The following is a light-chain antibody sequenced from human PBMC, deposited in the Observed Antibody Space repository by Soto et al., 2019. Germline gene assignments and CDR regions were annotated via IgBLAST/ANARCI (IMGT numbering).Light chain of an antibody. Sequence: QSVLTQPPSVSGAPGQRVTISCTGSSSNIGAGYDVHWYQQLPGTAPKLLIYRNNNRPSGVPDRFSGSKSGTSASLAITGLQAEDEADYYCHSSDSSLSGSVFGGGTKVTVL. V-gene: IGLV1-40*01. J-gene: IGLJ3*02. CDR3: HSSDSSLSGSV. CDR2: RNN. CDR1: SSNIGAGYD.